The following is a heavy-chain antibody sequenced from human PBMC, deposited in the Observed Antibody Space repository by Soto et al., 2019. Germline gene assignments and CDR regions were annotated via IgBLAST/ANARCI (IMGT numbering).Heavy chain of an antibody. CDR3: ARDVEDIVLMVYANYGMDV. J-gene: IGHJ6*02. V-gene: IGHV1-2*02. D-gene: IGHD2-8*01. CDR1: GYTFTGYY. Sequence: AASVKVSCKASGYTFTGYYMHWVRQAPGQGLEWMGWINPNSGGTNYAQKFQGRVTMTRDTSISTAYMELSRLRSDDTAVYYCARDVEDIVLMVYANYGMDVWGQGTTVTVSS. CDR2: INPNSGGT.